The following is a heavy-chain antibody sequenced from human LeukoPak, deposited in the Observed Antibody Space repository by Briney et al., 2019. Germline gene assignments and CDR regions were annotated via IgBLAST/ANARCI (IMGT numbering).Heavy chain of an antibody. CDR3: ARDSGGSPYYYYYMDV. J-gene: IGHJ6*03. CDR2: IKQDGSEK. Sequence: GGSLRLSCAASGFTFSSYAMSWVRQAPGKGLEWVANIKQDGSEKYYVDSVKGRFTISRDNAKNSLYLRMNSLRAEDTAVYYCARDSGGSPYYYYYMDVWGKGTTVTVSS. V-gene: IGHV3-7*01. D-gene: IGHD3-10*01. CDR1: GFTFSSYA.